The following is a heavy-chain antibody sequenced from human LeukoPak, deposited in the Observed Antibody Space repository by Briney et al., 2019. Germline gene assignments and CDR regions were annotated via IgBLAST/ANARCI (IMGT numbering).Heavy chain of an antibody. Sequence: ASVKVSCKASGYTFTSYGISWVRQAPGQGLEWMGWINPNTGGTNYAQNFQGRVTMTRDTSISTAYMELSRLKSDDTAVYYCARGPTVTTDYWGQGTLVTVSS. CDR3: ARGPTVTTDY. V-gene: IGHV1-2*02. J-gene: IGHJ4*02. D-gene: IGHD4-17*01. CDR1: GYTFTSYG. CDR2: INPNTGGT.